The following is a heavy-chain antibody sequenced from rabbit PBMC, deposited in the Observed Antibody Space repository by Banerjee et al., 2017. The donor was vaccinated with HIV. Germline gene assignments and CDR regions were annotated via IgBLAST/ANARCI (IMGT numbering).Heavy chain of an antibody. CDR1: GLDFSSSYW. J-gene: IGHJ4*01. CDR2: IAAGSSGST. D-gene: IGHD8-1*01. V-gene: IGHV1S45*01. Sequence: QEQLVEYGGDLVQPEGSLTLTCKASGLDFSSSYWICWVRQAPGKGLEWIACIAAGSSGSTLYASWAKGRFTISKTSSTTVTLQMTSLTAADTATYFCARSVDGIRYFDLWGPGTLVTVS. CDR3: ARSVDGIRYFDL.